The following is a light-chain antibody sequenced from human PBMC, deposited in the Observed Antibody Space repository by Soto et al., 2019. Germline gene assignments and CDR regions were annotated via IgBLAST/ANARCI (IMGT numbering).Light chain of an antibody. CDR3: SSYTGSSNLL. J-gene: IGLJ2*01. V-gene: IGLV2-8*01. CDR1: SSDVGEYNY. CDR2: EVT. Sequence: QSALTQPPSASGSPGQSVTISCTGTSSDVGEYNYVSWYQQRPGKAPKLIIFEVTKRPSGVPDHFSASKSGNTASLTVSGLQAEDEADYYCSSYTGSSNLLFGGGTKLTVL.